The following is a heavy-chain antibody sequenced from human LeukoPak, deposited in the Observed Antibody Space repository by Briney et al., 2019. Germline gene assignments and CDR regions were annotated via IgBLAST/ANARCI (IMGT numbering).Heavy chain of an antibody. CDR2: ITGSGADT. Sequence: GGSLRLSCADSGYTFSTYAMSWVRQAPGKGLEWVSAITGSGADTYYADSVKGRFTISRDNSMNALYLQMNSLRVEDTAVYYCARESPFSVAGVWGQGTLVTVSS. CDR1: GYTFSTYA. CDR3: ARESPFSVAGV. D-gene: IGHD6-19*01. V-gene: IGHV3-23*01. J-gene: IGHJ4*02.